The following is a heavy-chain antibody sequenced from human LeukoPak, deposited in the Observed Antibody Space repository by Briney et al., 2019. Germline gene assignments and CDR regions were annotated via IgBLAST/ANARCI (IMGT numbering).Heavy chain of an antibody. D-gene: IGHD2-15*01. CDR3: ARDGRYCSGGSCYSGSYWYFDL. Sequence: GASVKVSCKASGYTFTSYYMHWVRQAPGQGLEWMGITNPSGGSTSYAQKFQGRVTMTRDMSTSTVYMELSSLRSEDTAVYYCARDGRYCSGGSCYSGSYWYFDLWGRGTLVTVSS. CDR1: GYTFTSYY. CDR2: TNPSGGST. J-gene: IGHJ2*01. V-gene: IGHV1-46*01.